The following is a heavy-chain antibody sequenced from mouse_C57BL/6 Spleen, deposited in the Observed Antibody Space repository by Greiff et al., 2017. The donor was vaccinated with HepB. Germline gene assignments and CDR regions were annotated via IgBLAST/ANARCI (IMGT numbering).Heavy chain of an antibody. D-gene: IGHD2-5*01. V-gene: IGHV1-15*01. J-gene: IGHJ2*01. CDR1: GYTFTDYE. CDR3: TNRHYSNYFDY. CDR2: IDPETGGT. Sequence: SGAELVRPGASVTLSCKASGYTFTDYEMHWVKQTPVHGLEWIGAIDPETGGTAYNQKFKGKAILTADKSSSTAYMELRSLTSEDSAVYYCTNRHYSNYFDYWGQGTTLTVSS.